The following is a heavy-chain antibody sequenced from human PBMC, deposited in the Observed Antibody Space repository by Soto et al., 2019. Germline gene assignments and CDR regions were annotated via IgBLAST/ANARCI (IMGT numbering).Heavy chain of an antibody. J-gene: IGHJ4*02. CDR3: VKGSRASRPYYFDY. Sequence: GSLRLCCAAPGFTFSNYAMSWVRQAPGKGLEWVSAITNGGGSTYYADSVKGRFTISRDNSKYTLYLQMNSLRAEDTAVYYCVKGSRASRPYYFDYWGQGALVTVSS. CDR2: ITNGGGST. CDR1: GFTFSNYA. D-gene: IGHD2-15*01. V-gene: IGHV3-23*01.